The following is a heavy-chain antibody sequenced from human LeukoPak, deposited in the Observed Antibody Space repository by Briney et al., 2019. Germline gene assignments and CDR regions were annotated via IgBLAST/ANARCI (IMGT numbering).Heavy chain of an antibody. V-gene: IGHV3-23*01. J-gene: IGHJ4*02. CDR2: ISGSGGST. CDR1: GFTFSSYS. D-gene: IGHD2-2*01. Sequence: PGGSLRLSCAASGFTFSSYSMNWVRQAPGKGLEWVSAISGSGGSTYYADSVKGRFTISRDNSKNTLYLQMNSLRAEDTAVYYCAKGPGGYIVVVMAFYYWGQGTLFTVSS. CDR3: AKGPGGYIVVVMAFYY.